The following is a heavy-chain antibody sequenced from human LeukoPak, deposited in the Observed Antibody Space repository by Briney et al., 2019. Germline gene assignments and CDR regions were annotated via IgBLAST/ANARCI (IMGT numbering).Heavy chain of an antibody. Sequence: PGGSLRLSCAASGFTFSSYWMSWVRQAPGKGLEWVANIKQDGSEKYYVDSVKGRFTISRDSAKNSLYLQMNSLRAEDTAVYYCARDGTYYDILTGYYRGYFDYWGQGTLVTVSS. CDR1: GFTFSSYW. J-gene: IGHJ4*02. CDR2: IKQDGSEK. V-gene: IGHV3-7*01. D-gene: IGHD3-9*01. CDR3: ARDGTYYDILTGYYRGYFDY.